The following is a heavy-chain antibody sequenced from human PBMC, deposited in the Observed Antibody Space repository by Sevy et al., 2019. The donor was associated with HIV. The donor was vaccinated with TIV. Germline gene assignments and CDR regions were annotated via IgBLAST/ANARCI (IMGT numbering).Heavy chain of an antibody. Sequence: SETLSLTCTVSGGSISSGDYYWSWIRQPPGKGLEWIGYIYYSGSTYYNPSLKCRVTISVDTSKNQFSLKLSSVTAADTAVYYCARDITAMAFFDYWGQGTLVTDSS. J-gene: IGHJ4*02. CDR3: ARDITAMAFFDY. CDR1: GGSISSGDYY. D-gene: IGHD5-18*01. V-gene: IGHV4-30-4*01. CDR2: IYYSGST.